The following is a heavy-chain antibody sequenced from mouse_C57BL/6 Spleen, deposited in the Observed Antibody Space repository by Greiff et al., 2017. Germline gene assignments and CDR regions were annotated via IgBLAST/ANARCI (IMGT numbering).Heavy chain of an antibody. V-gene: IGHV14-4*01. CDR3: TTWYYGSNY. CDR1: GFNIKDDY. J-gene: IGHJ2*01. D-gene: IGHD1-1*01. Sequence: VQLQQSGAELVRPGASVKLSRTASGFNIKDDYMHWVKQRPEQGLEWIGWIDPENGDTEYASKFQGKATITADTSSNTAYLQLSSLTSEDTAVXYCTTWYYGSNYWGQGTTLTVSS. CDR2: IDPENGDT.